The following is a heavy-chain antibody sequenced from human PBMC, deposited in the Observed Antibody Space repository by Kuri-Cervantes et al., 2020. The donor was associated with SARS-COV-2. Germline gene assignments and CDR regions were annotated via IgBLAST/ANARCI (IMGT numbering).Heavy chain of an antibody. CDR2: ISSSGSTI. J-gene: IGHJ4*02. Sequence: GESLKISCAASGFTFSDYYMSWIRQAPGKGLEWVSYISSSGSTIYYADSVKGRFTISRDNAKNSLYLQMNSLRAEDTAVYYCARGPWGLYNWTLFDYWGQGTLVTVSS. D-gene: IGHD1-20*01. CDR1: GFTFSDYY. V-gene: IGHV3-11*04. CDR3: ARGPWGLYNWTLFDY.